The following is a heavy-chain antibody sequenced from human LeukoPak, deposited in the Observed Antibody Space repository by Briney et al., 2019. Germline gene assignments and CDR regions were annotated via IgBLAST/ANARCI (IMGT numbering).Heavy chain of an antibody. Sequence: KPGGSLRLSCAVSGFTFSDYSMNWVRQAPGKGLEWVSSISRSSRHVYYAGSVKGRFTISRDDGKNSLYLQMNSLRAEDMAVYYCVRDLMGMGATTAYLHHWGQGTLVTVSS. V-gene: IGHV3-21*06. CDR3: VRDLMGMGATTAYLHH. CDR1: GFTFSDYS. CDR2: ISRSSRHV. J-gene: IGHJ1*01. D-gene: IGHD1-26*01.